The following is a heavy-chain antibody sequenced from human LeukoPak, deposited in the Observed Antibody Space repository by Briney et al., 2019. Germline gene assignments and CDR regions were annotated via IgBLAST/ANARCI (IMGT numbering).Heavy chain of an antibody. J-gene: IGHJ3*01. D-gene: IGHD4/OR15-4a*01. Sequence: PGGSLRLSCAASGFPFSDYWMTWVRLAPGKGLEWVANIKGDASEKYYLDAVKGRFTISRDNAKKSMYLQMNSLRAEDTAVYYCARVPRSGLYPGASDFWGQGTKVTVSS. CDR1: GFPFSDYW. CDR2: IKGDASEK. V-gene: IGHV3-7*01. CDR3: ARVPRSGLYPGASDF.